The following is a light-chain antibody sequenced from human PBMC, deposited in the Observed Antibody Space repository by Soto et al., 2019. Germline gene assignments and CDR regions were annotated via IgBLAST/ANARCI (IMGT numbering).Light chain of an antibody. CDR3: SSYTTTSTVV. CDR1: SSDVGGYDY. V-gene: IGLV2-14*01. Sequence: QSVLTQPASVSGSPGQSITISCTGTSSDVGGYDYVSWFQQYPGKAPSLMLYDVYRRPSGVSYRFSGSKSGNTASLTISGLHAEDEADYYCSSYTTTSTVVFGGGTKVTVL. J-gene: IGLJ2*01. CDR2: DVY.